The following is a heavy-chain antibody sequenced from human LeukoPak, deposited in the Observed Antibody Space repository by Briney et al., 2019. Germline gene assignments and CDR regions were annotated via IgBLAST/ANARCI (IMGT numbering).Heavy chain of an antibody. J-gene: IGHJ4*02. Sequence: GESLKISCAASGFSLTNYGMHWVRQTPGKGLVWVSHINHDGSLRNYADSVKGRFTVSRDIAKNTLYLHMSSLGAGDSAIYYCSRDVFSLGDSWGLGTLVIVSS. CDR2: INHDGSLR. D-gene: IGHD5/OR15-5a*01. CDR1: GFSLTNYG. V-gene: IGHV3-74*01. CDR3: SRDVFSLGDS.